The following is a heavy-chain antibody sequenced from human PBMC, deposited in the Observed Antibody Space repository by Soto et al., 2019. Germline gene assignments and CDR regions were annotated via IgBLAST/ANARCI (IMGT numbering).Heavy chain of an antibody. CDR3: ARAPPYGSGSYNASPFDY. CDR1: GGSISSGDYY. D-gene: IGHD3-10*01. CDR2: IYYSGST. J-gene: IGHJ4*02. Sequence: TSETLSLTCTVSGGSISSGDYYWRWIRQPPGKGLEWIGYIYYSGSTYYNPSLKSRVTISVDTSKNQFSLKLSSVTAADTAVYYCARAPPYGSGSYNASPFDYWGQGTLVTVSS. V-gene: IGHV4-30-4*01.